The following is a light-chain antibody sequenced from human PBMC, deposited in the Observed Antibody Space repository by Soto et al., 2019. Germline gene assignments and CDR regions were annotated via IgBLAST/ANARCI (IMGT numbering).Light chain of an antibody. J-gene: IGKJ1*01. CDR3: QRYGG. CDR1: QSVSIL. Sequence: TQSHATLSVSPGARATLSSKASQSVSILLAWYQQKPGRAPRLLIHSATTRATCSPARFRGATSGTVFTLSISSLEPEDYAVYYYQRYGGFGQGTKVDIK. V-gene: IGKV3-15*01. CDR2: SAT.